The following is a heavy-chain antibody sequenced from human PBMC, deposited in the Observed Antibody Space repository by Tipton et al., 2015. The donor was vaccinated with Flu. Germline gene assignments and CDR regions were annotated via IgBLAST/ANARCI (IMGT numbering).Heavy chain of an antibody. D-gene: IGHD2-2*01. Sequence: QLVQSGAEVKKPGASVKVSCKASGYTFTSYGISWVRQAPGQGLEWMGWISAYNGNTNYAQKLQGRVTMTTDTSTSTAYMELRSLRSDDTAVYDCARGGGPYCSSTSCYETDYWGQGTLVTVSP. J-gene: IGHJ4*02. CDR1: GYTFTSYG. CDR2: ISAYNGNT. V-gene: IGHV1-18*04. CDR3: ARGGGPYCSSTSCYETDY.